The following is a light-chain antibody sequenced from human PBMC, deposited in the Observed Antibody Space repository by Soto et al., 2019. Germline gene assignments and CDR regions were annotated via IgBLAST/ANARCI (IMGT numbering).Light chain of an antibody. J-gene: IGLJ2*01. CDR2: DVS. Sequence: QSALTQPASVSGSPGQSITISCTGTSSDVGGYNYVSWYLQHPGKAPKLMIYDVSNRPSGVSNRFSGSKSGNTASLAISGLQAEDEGDYCCSSYASSSTPHVVFGGGTKLTVL. CDR1: SSDVGGYNY. V-gene: IGLV2-14*01. CDR3: SSYASSSTPHVV.